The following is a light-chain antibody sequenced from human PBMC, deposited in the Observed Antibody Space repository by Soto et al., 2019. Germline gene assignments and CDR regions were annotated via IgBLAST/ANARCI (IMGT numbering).Light chain of an antibody. CDR3: QQSYSSPWT. Sequence: DIQMTQSPSSLSASVGDRVTISCRASQSISNFLNWYQQKPGKAPKVLIYAASSLQSGVPARFSGSGSGTEFTLTISNLQPEDFAIYHCQQSYSSPWTFGQGTKVEIK. J-gene: IGKJ1*01. CDR2: AAS. CDR1: QSISNF. V-gene: IGKV1-39*01.